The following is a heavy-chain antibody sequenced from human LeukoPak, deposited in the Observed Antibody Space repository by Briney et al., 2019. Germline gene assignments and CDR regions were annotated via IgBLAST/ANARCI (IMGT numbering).Heavy chain of an antibody. V-gene: IGHV1-18*01. D-gene: IGHD6-13*01. J-gene: IGHJ4*02. CDR1: GYTFTSYG. CDR2: ISAYNGNT. CDR3: ARDTQYSSSWYGFDY. Sequence: APVKVSCKASGYTFTSYGISWVRQAPGQGLEWMGWISAYNGNTNYAQKLQGRVTITTDESTSTAYMELSSLRSEDTAVYYCARDTQYSSSWYGFDYWGQGTLVTVSS.